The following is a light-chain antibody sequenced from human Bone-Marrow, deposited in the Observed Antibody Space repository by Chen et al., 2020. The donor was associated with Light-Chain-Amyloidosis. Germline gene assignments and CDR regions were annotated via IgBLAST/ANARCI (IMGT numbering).Light chain of an antibody. CDR2: RDT. CDR1: DLPTKY. Sequence: SYELTQPPSVSVSPGQTARITCSGDDLPTKYAYWYQQKPGQAPVLVIHRDTERPSGSSERFSGSSSGTTATLTISGVQAEDEADYRCQSADSSGTYEVIFGGGTKLTVL. V-gene: IGLV3-25*03. CDR3: QSADSSGTYEVI. J-gene: IGLJ2*01.